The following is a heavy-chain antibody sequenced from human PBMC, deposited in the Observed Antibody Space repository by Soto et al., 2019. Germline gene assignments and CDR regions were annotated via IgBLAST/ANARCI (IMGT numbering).Heavy chain of an antibody. Sequence: QVQLVESGGCVVQPGRSLRLSCASSGFSFSAYAIHWVRQAPGKGLEWVALISYDETTTYYADSVKGRFTISRDNSKNTLYLQMNSLRSEDTAVYYCVRARQNLVVNEYFQYWGQCTLVIVSS. V-gene: IGHV3-30-3*01. CDR2: ISYDETTT. D-gene: IGHD2-8*02. CDR3: VRARQNLVVNEYFQY. CDR1: GFSFSAYA. J-gene: IGHJ1*01.